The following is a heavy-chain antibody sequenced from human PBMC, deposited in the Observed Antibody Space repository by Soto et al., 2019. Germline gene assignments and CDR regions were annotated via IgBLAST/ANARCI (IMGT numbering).Heavy chain of an antibody. J-gene: IGHJ4*02. CDR1: VFTFSSYA. V-gene: IGHV3-21*06. CDR2: ISSTTNYI. Sequence: GGSMRLSCAPSVFTFSSYAVSWVRQSPGKGLEWVSSISSTTNYIYYGDSMKGRFTISRDNAKNSLYLEMNSLRAEDTAVYYCARESEDLTSNFDYWGQGTLVTVST. CDR3: ARESEDLTSNFDY.